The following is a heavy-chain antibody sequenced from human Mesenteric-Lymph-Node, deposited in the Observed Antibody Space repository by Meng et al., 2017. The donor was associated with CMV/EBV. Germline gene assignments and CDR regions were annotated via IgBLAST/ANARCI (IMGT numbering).Heavy chain of an antibody. J-gene: IGHJ6*02. CDR3: VRGGDFRYGMDV. Sequence: GGSLRLSCGFSGFTLSSDMINWVRQAPGQGLEWVSSISGRGTFIYYADSVKGRFTISRDSAEKSVYLQMSSVRVEDMAVYYCVRGGDFRYGMDVWGQGTTVTVSS. CDR2: ISGRGTFI. CDR1: GFTLSSDM. D-gene: IGHD3-3*01. V-gene: IGHV3-21*01.